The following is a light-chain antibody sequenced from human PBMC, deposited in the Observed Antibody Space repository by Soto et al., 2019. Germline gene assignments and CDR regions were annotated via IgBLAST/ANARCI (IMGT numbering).Light chain of an antibody. Sequence: ETVMTQSPATLSVSPGERVTLSCRASQSFSSNLAWYQHKPGQAPRLLIYGASTTATDVPPRFSGSGSGTEFTLTISNLQSEDFAVYYCQQYNDWPRTFGQGHDW. J-gene: IGKJ5*01. CDR1: QSFSSN. CDR2: GAS. V-gene: IGKV3-15*01. CDR3: QQYNDWPRT.